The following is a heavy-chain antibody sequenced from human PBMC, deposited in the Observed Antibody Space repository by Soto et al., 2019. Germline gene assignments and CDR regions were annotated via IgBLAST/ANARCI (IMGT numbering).Heavy chain of an antibody. Sequence: GGSLRLSCAASGFTFTSYEMHWVRQAPGKGLEWVAIISYDGSNKYYADSVKGRFTMSRDNSRNTLDLQMDSLRVGDTAVYYCARRSTLSYHAIVVWGQGTTVNISS. J-gene: IGHJ6*02. CDR2: ISYDGSNK. CDR3: ARRSTLSYHAIVV. D-gene: IGHD2-8*01. CDR1: GFTFTSYE. V-gene: IGHV3-30-3*01.